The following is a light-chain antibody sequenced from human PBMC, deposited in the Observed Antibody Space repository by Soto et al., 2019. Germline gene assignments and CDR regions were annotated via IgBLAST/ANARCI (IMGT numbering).Light chain of an antibody. V-gene: IGLV2-14*01. CDR1: SXDVGGYHF. CDR3: YSXTTTSTYV. Sequence: QSALTQPASVSGSPGQSITLSCSGTSXDVGGYHFVSWYQQHPGKAPNLIIYEVSNRPSGVSDRFSGSKSGNTASLTISGLQAEDEADYYCYSXTTTSTYVFGTGTKVTVL. J-gene: IGLJ1*01. CDR2: EVS.